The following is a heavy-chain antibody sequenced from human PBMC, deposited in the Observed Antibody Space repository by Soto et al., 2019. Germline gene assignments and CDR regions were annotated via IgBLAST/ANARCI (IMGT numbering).Heavy chain of an antibody. CDR2: IFSNDEK. Sequence: QVTLKESGPVLVKPTETLTLTCTVSGFSFASGRMGVTWIRQPPGKALEWLAHIFSNDEKSSSTSLKSRLTISKDTSKSQVVLTMTNIGPVDTGTYYCARMPDYGDYVDAFDIWGHGTMVTVSS. CDR1: GFSFASGRMG. CDR3: ARMPDYGDYVDAFDI. V-gene: IGHV2-26*01. J-gene: IGHJ3*02. D-gene: IGHD4-17*01.